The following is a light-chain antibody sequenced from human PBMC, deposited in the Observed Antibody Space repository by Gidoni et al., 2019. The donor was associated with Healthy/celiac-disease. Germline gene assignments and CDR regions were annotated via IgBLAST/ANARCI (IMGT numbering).Light chain of an antibody. CDR2: AAS. V-gene: IGKV1-27*01. J-gene: IGKJ4*01. CDR3: QKYNSAPLT. Sequence: IQMTQSPASLSASVGDRVTITCRASQGITNYLAWYQQKPGKVPKLLIYAASTLQSGVPSRFSGSGSGTDFTLTISSLQPEDVATYYCQKYNSAPLTSXGXTKVEIK. CDR1: QGITNY.